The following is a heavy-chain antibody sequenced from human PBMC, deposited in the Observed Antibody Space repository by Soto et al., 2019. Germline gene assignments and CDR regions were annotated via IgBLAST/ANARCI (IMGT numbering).Heavy chain of an antibody. D-gene: IGHD1-26*01. CDR1: GFTFSSYA. V-gene: IGHV3-23*01. J-gene: IGHJ3*02. Sequence: WGSLRLSCAASGFTFSSYAMSWVRQAPGKGLEWVSAISGSGGSTYYADSVKGRFTISRDNSKNTLYLQMNSLRAEDTDVYYWAKDKGGRISDAFDIWGQGTMVTVSS. CDR3: AKDKGGRISDAFDI. CDR2: ISGSGGST.